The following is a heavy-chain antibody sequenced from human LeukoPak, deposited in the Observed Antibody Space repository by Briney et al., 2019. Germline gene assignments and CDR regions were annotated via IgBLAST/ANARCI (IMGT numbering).Heavy chain of an antibody. CDR3: AKDPEDCSGGSCHRYFQH. D-gene: IGHD2-15*01. Sequence: GGSLRLSCAASGSTFSNYGMHWVRQAPGKGLEWVAFIGYDESDKYYVDSVKGRFTISRDNSKNTLYLQMNSLRAEDTAVYYCAKDPEDCSGGSCHRYFQHWGQGTLVTVSS. CDR1: GSTFSNYG. J-gene: IGHJ1*01. V-gene: IGHV3-30*02. CDR2: IGYDESDK.